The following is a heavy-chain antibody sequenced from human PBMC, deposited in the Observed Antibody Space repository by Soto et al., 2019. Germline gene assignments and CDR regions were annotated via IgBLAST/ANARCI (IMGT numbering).Heavy chain of an antibody. Sequence: SVKVSCKASGGTFSSYAISWVRQAPGQGLEWMGGIIPIFGTANYAQKFQGRVTITADESTSTAYMELSSLRSEDTAVYYCARSYYDSSGYYFFLDYFDYWGQGTLVTVSS. CDR1: GGTFSSYA. CDR3: ARSYYDSSGYYFFLDYFDY. D-gene: IGHD3-22*01. V-gene: IGHV1-69*13. CDR2: IIPIFGTA. J-gene: IGHJ4*02.